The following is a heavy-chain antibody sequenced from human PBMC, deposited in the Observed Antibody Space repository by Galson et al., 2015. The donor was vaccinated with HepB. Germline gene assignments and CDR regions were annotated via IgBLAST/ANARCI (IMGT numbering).Heavy chain of an antibody. Sequence: SLRLSCAASGFTFSSYGMHWVRQAPGKGLEWVAVISYDGSNKYYADSVKGRFTISRDNSKNTLYLQMNSLRAEDTAVYYCAKGSQFLAYDYDSSGYYLFDYWGQGTLVTVSS. CDR2: ISYDGSNK. CDR3: AKGSQFLAYDYDSSGYYLFDY. J-gene: IGHJ4*02. CDR1: GFTFSSYG. V-gene: IGHV3-30*18. D-gene: IGHD3-22*01.